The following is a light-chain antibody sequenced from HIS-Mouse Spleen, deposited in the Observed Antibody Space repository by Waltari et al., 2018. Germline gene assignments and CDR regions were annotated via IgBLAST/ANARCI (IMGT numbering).Light chain of an antibody. CDR2: AAS. CDR1: QGISSY. J-gene: IGKJ1*01. Sequence: DIQLTQSPSFLSASVGDRDTITCRASQGISSYFAWYQQKPGKAPKLLMYAASTLQSGVPSRFSGSGSGTEFTLTISSLQPEDFATYYCQQLNSYPPTFGQGTKVEIK. V-gene: IGKV1-9*01. CDR3: QQLNSYPPT.